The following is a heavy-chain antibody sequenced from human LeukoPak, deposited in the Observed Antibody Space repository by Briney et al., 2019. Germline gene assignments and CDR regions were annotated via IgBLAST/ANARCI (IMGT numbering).Heavy chain of an antibody. J-gene: IGHJ3*02. Sequence: GGSLRLSCAASEFTFSSYEMNWVRQAPGKGLEWLSYISSSGGSTYYADSVKGRFTISRDNARNSLYLQMNSLRAEDTAVYYCAKLTFIIVEGSYDVSDIWGQGTMVTVSS. D-gene: IGHD1-26*01. CDR1: EFTFSSYE. V-gene: IGHV3-48*03. CDR2: ISSSGGST. CDR3: AKLTFIIVEGSYDVSDI.